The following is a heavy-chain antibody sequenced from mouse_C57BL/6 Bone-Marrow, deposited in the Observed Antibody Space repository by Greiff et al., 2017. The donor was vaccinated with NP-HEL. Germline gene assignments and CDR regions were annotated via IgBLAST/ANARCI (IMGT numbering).Heavy chain of an antibody. D-gene: IGHD2-1*01. J-gene: IGHJ1*03. CDR1: GYTFTSYW. CDR3: ARRIYYGNYVVWYFDV. V-gene: IGHV1-52*01. CDR2: IDPSDSET. Sequence: IQLQQPGAELVRPGSSVKLSCKASGYTFTSYWMHWVKQRPIQGLEWIGNIDPSDSETHYNQKFKDKATLTVDNSSSAAYMQLSSLTSEDSAVYYCARRIYYGNYVVWYFDVWGTGTTVTVSS.